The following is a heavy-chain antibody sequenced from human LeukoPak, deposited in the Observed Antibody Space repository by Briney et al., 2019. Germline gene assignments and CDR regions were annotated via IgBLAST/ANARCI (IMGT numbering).Heavy chain of an antibody. Sequence: SETLSLTCAVYGGSFSGYYWSWIRQPPGKGLEWIGEINHSGSTNYNPSLKSRVTISVDTSKNQFSLKLSSVTAADTAVYYCARDLRGSYLDYWGQGTLVTVSS. V-gene: IGHV4-34*01. D-gene: IGHD1-26*01. J-gene: IGHJ4*02. CDR1: GGSFSGYY. CDR2: INHSGST. CDR3: ARDLRGSYLDY.